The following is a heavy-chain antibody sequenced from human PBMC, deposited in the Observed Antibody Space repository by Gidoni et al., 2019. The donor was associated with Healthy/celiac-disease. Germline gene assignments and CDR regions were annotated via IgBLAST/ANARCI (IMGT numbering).Heavy chain of an antibody. Sequence: QVQLQESGPGLVKPSQTLSLTCPVSGGSISSGGYYWSWIRQHPGKGLEWIGYLYYSGSTYYNPSLKSRVTISVDTSKNQFSLKLSSVTAADTAVYYCARASTDITIFGVANYGMDVWGQGTTVTVSS. CDR2: LYYSGST. J-gene: IGHJ6*02. CDR1: GGSISSGGYY. V-gene: IGHV4-31*03. D-gene: IGHD3-3*01. CDR3: ARASTDITIFGVANYGMDV.